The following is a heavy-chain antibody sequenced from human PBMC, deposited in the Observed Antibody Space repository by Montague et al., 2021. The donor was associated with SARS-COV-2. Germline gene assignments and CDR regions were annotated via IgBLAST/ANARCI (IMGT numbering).Heavy chain of an antibody. D-gene: IGHD3-22*01. V-gene: IGHV4-39*01. J-gene: IGHJ2*01. Sequence: SETLSLTCTVSGGPIRSSNFYWGWIRQPPGKGLEWIGSIHYSGITYDSPSLKSRVTISVDTSKNQFSLKLNSVTAADTAVYYCARHAAGLYDRYGIYNRYWYFDVWGRGTLVTVSS. CDR1: GGPIRSSNFY. CDR3: ARHAAGLYDRYGIYNRYWYFDV. CDR2: IHYSGIT.